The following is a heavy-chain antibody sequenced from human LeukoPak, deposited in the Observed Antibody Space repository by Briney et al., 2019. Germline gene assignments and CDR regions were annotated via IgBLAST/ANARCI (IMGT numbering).Heavy chain of an antibody. CDR1: GGSISSYY. CDR3: ARETPYYDFWSGYYVPNWFDP. D-gene: IGHD3-3*01. V-gene: IGHV4-59*12. CDR2: IYYSGST. J-gene: IGHJ5*02. Sequence: SETLSLTCTVSGGSISSYYWSWIRQPPGKGLEWIGYIYYSGSTNYNPSLKSRVTISVDTSKNQFSLKLSSVTAADTAVYYCARETPYYDFWSGYYVPNWFDPWGQGTLVTVSS.